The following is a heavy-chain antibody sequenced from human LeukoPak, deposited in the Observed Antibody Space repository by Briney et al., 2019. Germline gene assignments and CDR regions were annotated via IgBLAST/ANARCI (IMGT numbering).Heavy chain of an antibody. D-gene: IGHD2-15*01. Sequence: ASAKVSCKASGYTFTSYYMHWVRQAPGQGLEWMGIINPSGGSTSYAQKFQGRVTMTRDTSTSTVYMELSSLRSEDTAVYYCAREACSGGSCLYYFDYWGQGTLVTVSS. CDR2: INPSGGST. CDR1: GYTFTSYY. CDR3: AREACSGGSCLYYFDY. V-gene: IGHV1-46*01. J-gene: IGHJ4*02.